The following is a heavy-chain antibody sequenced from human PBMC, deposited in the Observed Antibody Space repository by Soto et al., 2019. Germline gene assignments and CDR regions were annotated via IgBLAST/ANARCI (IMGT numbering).Heavy chain of an antibody. Sequence: ARASSRVTFYSSAITGALQDTWKGLEWVSAISGSGGRTYYADSVKGRFTISRDNSKNTLYLQMNSLRPEDTAVYYCAKELIAVAGTGLDYWGQGTLVTVSS. CDR2: ISGSGGRT. D-gene: IGHD6-19*01. CDR3: AKELIAVAGTGLDY. CDR1: RVTFYSSA. V-gene: IGHV3-23*01. J-gene: IGHJ4*02.